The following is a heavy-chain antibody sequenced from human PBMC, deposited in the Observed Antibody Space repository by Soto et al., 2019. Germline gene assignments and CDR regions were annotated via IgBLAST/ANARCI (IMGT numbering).Heavy chain of an antibody. CDR2: INPNSGGT. J-gene: IGHJ3*02. V-gene: IGHV1-2*04. D-gene: IGHD6-13*01. CDR1: GYTFTGYY. Sequence: ASVKVSCKASGYTFTGYYMHWVRQAPGQGIEWKGRINPNSGGTNYAQKFQGWVTMTRDTSISTAYMELSRLRSDDTAVYYCARGYSSSWRDAFDIWGQGTMVTVSS. CDR3: ARGYSSSWRDAFDI.